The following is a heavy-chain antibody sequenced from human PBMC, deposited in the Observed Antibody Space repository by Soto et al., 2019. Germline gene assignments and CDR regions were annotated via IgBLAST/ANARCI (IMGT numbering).Heavy chain of an antibody. J-gene: IGHJ4*02. Sequence: GSLRLSCAASGFTFSSYAMSWVRQAPGKGLEWVSAISGSGGSTYYADSVKGRFTISRDNSKNTLYLQMNSLRAEDTAVYYCAKDHIAVAGTDENYFDYWGQGTLVTVSS. V-gene: IGHV3-23*01. CDR3: AKDHIAVAGTDENYFDY. CDR2: ISGSGGST. D-gene: IGHD6-19*01. CDR1: GFTFSSYA.